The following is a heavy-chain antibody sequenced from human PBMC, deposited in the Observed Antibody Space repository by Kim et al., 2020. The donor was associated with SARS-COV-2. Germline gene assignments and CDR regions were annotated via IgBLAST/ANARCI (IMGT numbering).Heavy chain of an antibody. D-gene: IGHD2-15*01. V-gene: IGHV4-34*01. CDR2: INHSGST. J-gene: IGHJ4*02. Sequence: SETLSLTCAVYGGSFSGYYWSWIRQPPGKGLEWIGEINHSGSTNYNPSLKSRVTISVDTSKNQFSLKLSSVTAADTAVYYCARRHYIVVVVAATRPYFFDYWGQGTLVTVSS. CDR1: GGSFSGYY. CDR3: ARRHYIVVVVAATRPYFFDY.